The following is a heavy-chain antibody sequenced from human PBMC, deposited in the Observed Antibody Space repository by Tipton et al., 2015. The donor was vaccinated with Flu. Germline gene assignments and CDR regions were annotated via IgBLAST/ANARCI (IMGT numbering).Heavy chain of an antibody. Sequence: LRLSCTVSGGSISSYYWSWIRQPAGKGLEWIGRIYTSGSTNYNPSLKSRVTMSVDTSKNQFSLELSSVTAADTAVYYCARHKFAADSSGWYAYWYFDLWGRGTLVTVSS. D-gene: IGHD6-19*01. CDR2: IYTSGST. J-gene: IGHJ2*01. V-gene: IGHV4-4*07. CDR1: GGSISSYY. CDR3: ARHKFAADSSGWYAYWYFDL.